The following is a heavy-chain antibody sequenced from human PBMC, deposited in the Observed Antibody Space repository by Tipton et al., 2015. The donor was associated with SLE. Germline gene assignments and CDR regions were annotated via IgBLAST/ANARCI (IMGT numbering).Heavy chain of an antibody. J-gene: IGHJ5*02. Sequence: GSLRLSCAASGFTFSNAWMSWVRQAPGKGLEWVANIKQDGSEKYYVDSVKGRFTISRDNSKNTLYLQMNSLRAEGTAVYYCAKDWGSWGQGTLVTVSS. CDR1: GFTFSNAW. CDR3: AKDWGS. D-gene: IGHD7-27*01. V-gene: IGHV3-7*01. CDR2: IKQDGSEK.